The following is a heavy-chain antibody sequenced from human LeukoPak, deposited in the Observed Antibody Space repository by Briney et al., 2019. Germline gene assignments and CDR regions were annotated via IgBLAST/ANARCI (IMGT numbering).Heavy chain of an antibody. CDR1: GFTFSSYG. V-gene: IGHV3-30*18. CDR2: ISYDGSNK. J-gene: IGHJ6*03. CDR3: AKDKETCMDV. Sequence: GGSLRLSCAASGFTFSSYGMHWVRQAPGKGLEWVAVISYDGSNKYYADSVKGRFTISRDNSKNTLYLQMNSLRAEDTAVYYCAKDKETCMDVWGKGTTVTVSS.